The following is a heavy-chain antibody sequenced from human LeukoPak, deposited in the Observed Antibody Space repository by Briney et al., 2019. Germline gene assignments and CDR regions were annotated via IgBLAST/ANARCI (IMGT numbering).Heavy chain of an antibody. CDR1: GFTFSSYA. J-gene: IGHJ4*02. Sequence: GGSLRLSCAASGFTFSSYAMSWVRQAPGKGREWVSAISGNGDRTYYADSVKGRFTISRDNSKNTLYLQMNSLRAEDTAVYYCAKPLYGGNSAVLDYWGQGTLVTVSS. D-gene: IGHD4-23*01. CDR3: AKPLYGGNSAVLDY. CDR2: ISGNGDRT. V-gene: IGHV3-23*01.